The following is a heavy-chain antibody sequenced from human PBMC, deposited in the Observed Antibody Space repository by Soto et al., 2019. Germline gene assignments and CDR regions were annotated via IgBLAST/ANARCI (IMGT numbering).Heavy chain of an antibody. Sequence: ASVKVSCKASGYTFTSYGISWVRQAPGQGLEWMGWISAYNGNTNYAQKLQGRVTMTTDTSTSTAYMELRSLRSDDTAVYYCAIVDIVVVPAAKGITYYYYGMDVWGQGTTVTVSS. D-gene: IGHD2-2*01. J-gene: IGHJ6*02. CDR2: ISAYNGNT. V-gene: IGHV1-18*01. CDR3: AIVDIVVVPAAKGITYYYYGMDV. CDR1: GYTFTSYG.